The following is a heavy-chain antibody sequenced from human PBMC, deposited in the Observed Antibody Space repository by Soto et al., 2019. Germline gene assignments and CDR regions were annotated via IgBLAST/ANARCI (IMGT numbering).Heavy chain of an antibody. CDR1: GFSFSIYA. V-gene: IGHV3-30-3*01. CDR2: ISYHGSTE. D-gene: IGHD5-18*01. J-gene: IGHJ3*02. Sequence: QVQLVESGGGVVQPGRSLRLSCAASGFSFSIYAMHWVRQAPGKGLEWVAVISYHGSTEYYGDSVKGRFTISRDNSKNTLYLQMYSLRPEDTAIYYCPRGYSYGPNWESDALDIWGQGAMVTVSS. CDR3: PRGYSYGPNWESDALDI.